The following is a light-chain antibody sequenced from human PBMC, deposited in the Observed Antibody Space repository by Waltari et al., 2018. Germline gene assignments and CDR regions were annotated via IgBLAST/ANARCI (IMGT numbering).Light chain of an antibody. J-gene: IGLJ3*02. CDR3: TSLAAGSTWV. V-gene: IGLV2-8*01. Sequence: QSALTQPPSASGSPGQSVTIACTGTSSDVGYYNYVSWYQQPPGKAPKLMIYEVTKRPPGVPDRFSGSKSDNTASLTVSGVQVEDEADYYCTSLAAGSTWVFGGGTKLTVL. CDR1: SSDVGYYNY. CDR2: EVT.